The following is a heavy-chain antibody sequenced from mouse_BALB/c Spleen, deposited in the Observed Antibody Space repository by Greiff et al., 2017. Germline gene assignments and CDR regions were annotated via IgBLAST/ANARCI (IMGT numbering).Heavy chain of an antibody. CDR2: ISSGSSTI. V-gene: IGHV5-17*02. CDR1: GFTFSSFG. Sequence: EVMLVESGGGLVQPGGSRKISCAASGFTFSSFGMHWVRQAPEKGLEWVAYISSGSSTIYYADTVKGRFTISRDNPKNTLFLQMTSLRSEDTAMYYCARKWEYYAIDYWGQGTSVTVSS. J-gene: IGHJ4*01. CDR3: ARKWEYYAIDY. D-gene: IGHD1-3*01.